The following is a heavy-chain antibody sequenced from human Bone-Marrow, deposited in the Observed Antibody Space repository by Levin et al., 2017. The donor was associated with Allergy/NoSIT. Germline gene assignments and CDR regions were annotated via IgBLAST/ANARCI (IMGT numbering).Heavy chain of an antibody. CDR3: ARWKAYSTNGFDV. V-gene: IGHV3-13*01. CDR2: TGTTHDA. D-gene: IGHD2-15*01. J-gene: IGHJ3*01. Sequence: GESLKISCAASGFSLSTYDIHWVRQVIGKRPEWVSVTGTTHDAYYADSVQGRFTISRESAENSVYLQMNSLRDGDTAMYYCARWKAYSTNGFDVWGQGTMVTVSS. CDR1: GFSLSTYD.